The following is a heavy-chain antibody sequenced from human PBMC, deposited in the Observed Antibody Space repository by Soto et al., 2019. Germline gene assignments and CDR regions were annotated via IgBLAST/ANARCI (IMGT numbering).Heavy chain of an antibody. Sequence: QVQLVESGGGVVQPGRSLRLSCAASGFTFSSYGMHWVRQAPGKGLEWVAVISSDGSNKYYADSVKGRFTISGDNSKNTLYLQMNRRRAEDTAVYYCGKRRTDGVSYGDFDYWGQGTLVTVSS. D-gene: IGHD2-8*01. CDR2: ISSDGSNK. V-gene: IGHV3-30*18. J-gene: IGHJ4*02. CDR1: GFTFSSYG. CDR3: GKRRTDGVSYGDFDY.